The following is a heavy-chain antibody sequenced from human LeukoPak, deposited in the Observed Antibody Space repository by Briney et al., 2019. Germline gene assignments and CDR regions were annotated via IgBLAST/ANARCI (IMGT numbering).Heavy chain of an antibody. CDR2: ISGSGGST. CDR1: TFIFSDYA. J-gene: IGHJ4*02. D-gene: IGHD6-13*01. Sequence: GGSLRLSCAASTFIFSDYAMTWVRQAPGKGLEWVSAISGSGGSTYYADSVKGRFTISRDNSKNTLYLQMNSLRAEDTAVYYCAPSRPQYSSSWHGVYWGQGTLVTVSS. CDR3: APSRPQYSSSWHGVY. V-gene: IGHV3-23*01.